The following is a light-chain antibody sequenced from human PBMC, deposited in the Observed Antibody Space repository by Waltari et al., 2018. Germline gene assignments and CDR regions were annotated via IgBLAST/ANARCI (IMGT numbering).Light chain of an antibody. J-gene: IGKJ1*01. V-gene: IGKV1-16*01. Sequence: EIQMTQSPSSLSASVGDRVTITCRASQGIRNSVGWFQQKPGKAPKSLIYDATTLHSGVPTRFGGSGSGTDFTLTITSLEPEDFATYACLQYNSYPRTFGQGTKVE. CDR1: QGIRNS. CDR3: LQYNSYPRT. CDR2: DAT.